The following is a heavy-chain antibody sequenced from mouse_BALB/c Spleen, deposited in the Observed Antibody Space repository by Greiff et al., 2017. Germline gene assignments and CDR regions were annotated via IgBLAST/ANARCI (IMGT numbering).Heavy chain of an antibody. Sequence: EVQLVETGGGLVQPKGSLKLSCAASGFTFNTNAMNWVRQAPGKGLEWVARIRSKSNNYATYYADSVKDRFTISRDDSQSMLYLQMNNLKTEDTAMYYCVRDSDYYGSERGFDYWGQGTTLTVSS. CDR1: GFTFNTNA. V-gene: IGHV10S3*01. J-gene: IGHJ2*01. CDR3: VRDSDYYGSERGFDY. CDR2: IRSKSNNYAT. D-gene: IGHD1-1*01.